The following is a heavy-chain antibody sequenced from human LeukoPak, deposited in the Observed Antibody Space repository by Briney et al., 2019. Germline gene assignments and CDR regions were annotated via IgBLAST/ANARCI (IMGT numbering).Heavy chain of an antibody. D-gene: IGHD3-22*01. CDR3: ARSKYYYDSSGYYRFDY. V-gene: IGHV4-61*02. CDR2: IYTSGST. CDR1: GGSISSGSYY. J-gene: IGHJ4*02. Sequence: SETLSLTCTVSGGSISSGSYYWSWIRQPAGKGLEWIGRIYTSGSTNYNPSLESRVTISVDTSKNQFSLKLSSVTAADTAVYYCARSKYYYDSSGYYRFDYWGQGTLVTVSS.